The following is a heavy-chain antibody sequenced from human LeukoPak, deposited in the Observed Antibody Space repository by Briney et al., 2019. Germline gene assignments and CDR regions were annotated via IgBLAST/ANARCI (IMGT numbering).Heavy chain of an antibody. Sequence: SETLSLTCSVSGGSISDSNYYWGWIRQPSGRGLEWIANIYYSGSAYYSPSLKSRVTVSVDTSKNQFSLKLNSVTAADTAVYYCARQSTIAAARIDPWGQGTLVTVSS. CDR2: IYYSGSA. J-gene: IGHJ5*02. V-gene: IGHV4-39*01. CDR3: ARQSTIAAARIDP. CDR1: GGSISDSNYY. D-gene: IGHD6-25*01.